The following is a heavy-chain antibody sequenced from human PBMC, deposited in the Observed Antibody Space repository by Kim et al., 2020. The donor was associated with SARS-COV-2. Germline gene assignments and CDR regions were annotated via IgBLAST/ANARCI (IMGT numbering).Heavy chain of an antibody. CDR2: FDPQYGET. CDR1: GYTLTELS. V-gene: IGHV1-24*01. Sequence: ASVKVSCKVSGYTLTELSIHWVRQTPGKGLEWMGNFDPQYGETIYAQKFQGRVTMTEDTSTDTAYLELSSLTSEDTAVYYCATESFFGVVIYALNYWGQGTLFTVSS. D-gene: IGHD3-3*01. CDR3: ATESFFGVVIYALNY. J-gene: IGHJ4*02.